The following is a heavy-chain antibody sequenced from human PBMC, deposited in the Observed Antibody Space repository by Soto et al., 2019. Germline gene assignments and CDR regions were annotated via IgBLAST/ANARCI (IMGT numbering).Heavy chain of an antibody. CDR1: RYPFTGFY. CDR2: VNPNNGGT. CDR3: ARDPGPYGDYSY. J-gene: IGHJ4*02. V-gene: IGHV1-2*02. Sequence: ASVKVYCKDSRYPFTGFYMHWVRQAPGQGLEWMGWVNPNNGGTNYVQKFQDRVSMTRDTSITTAYMELSGLRSDDTAVYYCARDPGPYGDYSYWGQGTLVTVSS. D-gene: IGHD4-17*01.